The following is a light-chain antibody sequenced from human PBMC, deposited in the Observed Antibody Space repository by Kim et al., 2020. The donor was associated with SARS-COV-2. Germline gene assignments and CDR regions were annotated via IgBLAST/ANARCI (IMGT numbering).Light chain of an antibody. CDR2: DVT. Sequence: QSALTQPASVSGFPGQSITISCTGSSSDIGAYNYVAWYQQHPGKVPKLLIYDVTKRPSGVSYRFSGSKSGNTASLTISGLHSDDEADYYCSSYTGGNTYMLFGGGTQLTVL. V-gene: IGLV2-14*01. J-gene: IGLJ2*01. CDR1: SSDIGAYNY. CDR3: SSYTGGNTYML.